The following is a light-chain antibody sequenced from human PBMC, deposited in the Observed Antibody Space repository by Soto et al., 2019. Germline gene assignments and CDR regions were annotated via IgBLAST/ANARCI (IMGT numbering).Light chain of an antibody. CDR2: AAS. CDR3: QQGDSFPFT. J-gene: IGKJ4*01. CDR1: QDISTW. Sequence: DIKMTQSPSSVSASVGDGVTITCRASQDISTWVAWYQQKPGKAPKLLISAASTLQSGVPRRFSGSGSGTDFNLIISSLQPEDFATYFCQQGDSFPFTFGGGTKVEIK. V-gene: IGKV1-12*01.